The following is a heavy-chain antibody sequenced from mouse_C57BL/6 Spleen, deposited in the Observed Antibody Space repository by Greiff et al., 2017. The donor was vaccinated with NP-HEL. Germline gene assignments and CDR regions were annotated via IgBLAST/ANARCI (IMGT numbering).Heavy chain of an antibody. CDR3: AREERGNWFAY. D-gene: IGHD2-1*01. Sequence: VQLQQSGPELVKPGASVKISCKASGYSFTGYYMNWVKQSPEKSLEWIGEINPSTGGTTYNQKFKAKATLTVDKSSSTAYMQLKSLTSEDSAVYYCAREERGNWFAYWGQGTLVTVSA. J-gene: IGHJ3*01. CDR2: INPSTGGT. CDR1: GYSFTGYY. V-gene: IGHV1-42*01.